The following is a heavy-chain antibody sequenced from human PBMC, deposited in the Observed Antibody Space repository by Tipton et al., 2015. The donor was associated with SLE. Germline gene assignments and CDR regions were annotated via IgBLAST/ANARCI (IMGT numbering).Heavy chain of an antibody. CDR2: IWFDGSQK. CDR3: AKGYCTGDNCLLHHLAIDY. Sequence: RSLRLSCAASGFTFNIYGMHWVRQAPGKGLEWVAVIWFDGSQKHYSTSVEGRFTISRDNSKNTVYLQMDSLRAEDTAIYYCAKGYCTGDNCLLHHLAIDYWGQGTLVTVPS. V-gene: IGHV3-33*06. J-gene: IGHJ4*02. D-gene: IGHD2-8*02. CDR1: GFTFNIYG.